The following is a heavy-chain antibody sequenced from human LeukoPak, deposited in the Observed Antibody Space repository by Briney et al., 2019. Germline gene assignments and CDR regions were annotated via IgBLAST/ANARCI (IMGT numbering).Heavy chain of an antibody. CDR1: GGSISSGGYY. D-gene: IGHD4-17*01. V-gene: IGHV4-31*03. J-gene: IGHJ4*02. Sequence: SQTLSLTCTVSGGSISSGGYYWSWLRQHPGKGLEWIGYIYYSGSTYYNPSLKSRVTISVDTSKNQLSLKLSSVTAADTAVYYCARLDNDYGDYLSAKIDYWGQGTLVTVSS. CDR3: ARLDNDYGDYLSAKIDY. CDR2: IYYSGST.